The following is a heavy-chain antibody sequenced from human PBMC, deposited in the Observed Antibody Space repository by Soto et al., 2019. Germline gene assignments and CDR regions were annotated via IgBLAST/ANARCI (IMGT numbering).Heavy chain of an antibody. CDR2: VSGSGGST. CDR3: AKPPDYNWNDY. V-gene: IGHV3-23*01. D-gene: IGHD1-20*01. J-gene: IGHJ4*02. Sequence: PGGSLILSCAASGFTFSSYAMSRVRQAPGKGLEWFSAVSGSGGSTYYADSVKGRFTISRDNSKDTLYLQMNNLRAEDTAVYYCAKPPDYNWNDYWGQGTLVTVSS. CDR1: GFTFSSYA.